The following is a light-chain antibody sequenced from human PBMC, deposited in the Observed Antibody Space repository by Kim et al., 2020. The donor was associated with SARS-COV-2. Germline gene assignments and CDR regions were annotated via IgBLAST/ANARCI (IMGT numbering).Light chain of an antibody. CDR3: QQRGSWPLT. J-gene: IGKJ4*01. Sequence: LSPGERATLSCRASQSVTTGLAWYQQRPGQAPRLLIYDASNRATGIPGRFSGSGSGTDFTLTISSLEPEDFAVYYCQQRGSWPLTFGGGTKVDIK. V-gene: IGKV3-11*01. CDR2: DAS. CDR1: QSVTTG.